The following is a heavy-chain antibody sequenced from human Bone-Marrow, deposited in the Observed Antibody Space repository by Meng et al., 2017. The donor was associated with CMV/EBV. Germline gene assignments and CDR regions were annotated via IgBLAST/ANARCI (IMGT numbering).Heavy chain of an antibody. V-gene: IGHV1-46*01. CDR1: GYTFVDHY. CDR3: AFGGGMDV. Sequence: ASVKVSCKASGYTFVDHYIHWVRQAPGQGLEWMGIMRPFNGEVQYVERFRGRVTMTRDESTNTVYMELRSLTSDDTAVYYCAFGGGMDVWGQGTTVTVSS. J-gene: IGHJ6*02. CDR2: MRPFNGEV. D-gene: IGHD3-16*01.